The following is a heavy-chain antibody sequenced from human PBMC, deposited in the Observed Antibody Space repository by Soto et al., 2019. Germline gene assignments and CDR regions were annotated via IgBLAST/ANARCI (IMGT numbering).Heavy chain of an antibody. V-gene: IGHV1-18*01. Sequence: ASVKVSCKGSGYTFTSYGISWVRQAPGQGLEWMGWISAYNGNTNYAQKLQGRVTMTTDTSTSTAYMELRSLRSDDTAVYYCARLSPTVTTGYYYYYYYMDVWGKGTTVTVSS. D-gene: IGHD4-4*01. J-gene: IGHJ6*03. CDR3: ARLSPTVTTGYYYYYYYMDV. CDR2: ISAYNGNT. CDR1: GYTFTSYG.